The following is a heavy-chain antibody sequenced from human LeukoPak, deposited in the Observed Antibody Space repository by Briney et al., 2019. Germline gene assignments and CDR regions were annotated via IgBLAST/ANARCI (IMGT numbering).Heavy chain of an antibody. J-gene: IGHJ6*02. CDR2: INPNSGGT. Sequence: ASVKVSCKASGYTFTGYYMHWVRQAPGQGLEWMGWINPNSGGTNYEQKFQGRVTMTRDTSISTAYMELSRLRSDDTAVYYCARDLVPAAIDYYYGMDVWGQGTTVTVSS. D-gene: IGHD2-2*01. CDR3: ARDLVPAAIDYYYGMDV. CDR1: GYTFTGYY. V-gene: IGHV1-2*02.